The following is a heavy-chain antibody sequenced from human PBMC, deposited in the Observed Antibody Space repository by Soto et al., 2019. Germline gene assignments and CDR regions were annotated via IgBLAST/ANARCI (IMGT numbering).Heavy chain of an antibody. D-gene: IGHD3-3*01. CDR3: ARREGRDYDFWSGSDAFDI. CDR1: GFTFSSYS. V-gene: IGHV3-21*01. Sequence: GGSLRLSCAASGFTFSSYSMNWVRQAPGKGLEWVSSISSSSSYIYYADSVKGRFTISRDNAKNSLYLQMNSLRAEDTAVYYCARREGRDYDFWSGSDAFDIWGQGTMLTVSS. CDR2: ISSSSSYI. J-gene: IGHJ3*02.